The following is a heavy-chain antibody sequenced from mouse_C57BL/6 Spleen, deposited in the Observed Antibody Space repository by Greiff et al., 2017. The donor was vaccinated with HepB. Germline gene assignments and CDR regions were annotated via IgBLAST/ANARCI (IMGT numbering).Heavy chain of an antibody. J-gene: IGHJ4*01. V-gene: IGHV1-82*01. CDR1: GYAFSSSW. CDR3: ARWDYGYAMDY. Sequence: QVQLQQSGPELVKPGASVKISCKVSGYAFSSSWMNWVKQWPGKGLEWIGRIYPGDGDTNYNGKFKGKATLTADKSSSTAYMQLSSLTSEDSAVYFCARWDYGYAMDYWGQGTSVTVSS. CDR2: IYPGDGDT. D-gene: IGHD1-1*01.